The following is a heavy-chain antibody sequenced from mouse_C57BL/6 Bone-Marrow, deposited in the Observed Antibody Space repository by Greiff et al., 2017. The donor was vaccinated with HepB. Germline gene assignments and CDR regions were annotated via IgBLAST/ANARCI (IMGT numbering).Heavy chain of an antibody. CDR2: IHPNSGST. CDR3: ARGGDNTTVDDY. D-gene: IGHD1-1*01. J-gene: IGHJ2*01. Sequence: QVQLQQPGAELVKPGASVKLSCQASGYTFTSYWMHWVMQRPGQGLEWIGMIHPNSGSTNYNEKFTSKGTLTVDKSSSTAYMQLSSLTSEDSAVYYCARGGDNTTVDDYWGQGTTLTDSS. V-gene: IGHV1-64*01. CDR1: GYTFTSYW.